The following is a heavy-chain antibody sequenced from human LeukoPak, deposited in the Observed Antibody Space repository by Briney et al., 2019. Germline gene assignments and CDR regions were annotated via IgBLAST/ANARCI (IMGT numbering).Heavy chain of an antibody. CDR2: ISYDGSNK. D-gene: IGHD3-22*01. J-gene: IGHJ4*02. V-gene: IGHV3-30*03. CDR1: GFTFSSYS. Sequence: QSGGSLRLSCAASGFTFSSYSMNWVRQAPGKGLEWVAVISYDGSNKYYADSVKGRFTISRDNSKNTLYLQMNSLRAEDTAVYYCARGVVVMGTDYWGQGTLVTVSS. CDR3: ARGVVVMGTDY.